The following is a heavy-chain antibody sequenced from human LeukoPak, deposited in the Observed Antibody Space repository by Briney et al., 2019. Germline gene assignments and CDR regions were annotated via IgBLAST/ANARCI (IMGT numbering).Heavy chain of an antibody. J-gene: IGHJ4*02. CDR3: AKTPVGMVPLDY. V-gene: IGHV1-69*06. D-gene: IGHD5-24*01. CDR1: GGTVRRFG. Sequence: ASVKVSCKASGGTVRRFGISWVRQAPGQGLEWMGGIIPIFGTANYAQKFQGRVTITADKSTTTAYMNLSSLRSEDTAVYYCAKTPVGMVPLDYWGQGTLVTVSS. CDR2: IIPIFGTA.